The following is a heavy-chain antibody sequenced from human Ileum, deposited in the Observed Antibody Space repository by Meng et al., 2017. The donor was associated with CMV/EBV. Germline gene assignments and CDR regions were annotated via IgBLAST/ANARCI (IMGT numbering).Heavy chain of an antibody. CDR3: ARAGEYRFDY. J-gene: IGHJ4*02. CDR2: ISGRDVNT. CDR1: GFTFDKYA. D-gene: IGHD2/OR15-2a*01. Sequence: GGSLRLSCTTSGFTFDKYAMNWVRQAPGQGLEWVSTISGRDVNTYYAGSVTGRFIVSRDNARNTLYLQMNSLRAEDTAVYYCARAGEYRFDYWGQGTLVTVSS. V-gene: IGHV3-23*01.